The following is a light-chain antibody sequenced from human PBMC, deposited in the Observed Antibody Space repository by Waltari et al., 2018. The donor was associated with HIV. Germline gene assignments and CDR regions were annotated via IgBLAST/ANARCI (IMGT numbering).Light chain of an antibody. J-gene: IGLJ1*01. CDR2: RNN. Sequence: QSVLTQPPSASGTPGQRVTISCSGSSSNSGRNYVSWYQQLPGTAPKLLIYRNNQRPSGVPDRFSGSKSGTSASLAISGVRSEDEADYYCAAWDDSLLYVFGTGTKVTVL. V-gene: IGLV1-47*01. CDR3: AAWDDSLLYV. CDR1: SSNSGRNY.